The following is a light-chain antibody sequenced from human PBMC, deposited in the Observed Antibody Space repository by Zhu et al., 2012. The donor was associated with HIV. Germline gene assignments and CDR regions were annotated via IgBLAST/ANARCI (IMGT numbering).Light chain of an antibody. CDR1: QSVSSN. Sequence: EIVMTQSPATLSVSPGERATLSCRASQSVSSNLAWYQQRLGQAPRLLIYGASTRATGIPARFSGSGSGTEFTLTISSLQSEDFAVYYCHQYNNWPLTFGGGTKVGDQT. CDR3: HQYNNWPLT. V-gene: IGKV3-15*01. J-gene: IGKJ4*01. CDR2: GAS.